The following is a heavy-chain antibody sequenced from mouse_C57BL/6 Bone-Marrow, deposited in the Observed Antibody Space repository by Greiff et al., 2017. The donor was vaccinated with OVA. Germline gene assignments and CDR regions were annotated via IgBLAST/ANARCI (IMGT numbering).Heavy chain of an antibody. CDR2: ISSGSSNI. J-gene: IGHJ4*01. V-gene: IGHV5-17*01. Sequence: EVKLVESGGGLVKPGGSLKLSCAASGFTFSDYGMHWVRQAPEKGLEWVAYISSGSSNIYYADTVKGRFTISRYNAKNTLFLQMPSLRSDDTAMYYCARHLYYAMYYWGQGTSVTVSS. CDR3: ARHLYYAMYY. CDR1: GFTFSDYG.